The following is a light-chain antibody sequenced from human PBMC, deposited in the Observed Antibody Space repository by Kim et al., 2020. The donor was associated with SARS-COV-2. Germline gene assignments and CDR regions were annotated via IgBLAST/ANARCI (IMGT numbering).Light chain of an antibody. CDR1: EGVSDD. J-gene: IGKJ2*01. CDR3: LQHNAVPPT. V-gene: IGKV1-17*01. CDR2: GAS. Sequence: DIQMTQSPSSLSASVGDRVTITCRASEGVSDDLAWYQQKPGKAPKRLIYGASILQTGVPSRFSGSGSGTEFTLTITGLQPGDFTTYDCLQHNAVPPTLGQGTKLEI.